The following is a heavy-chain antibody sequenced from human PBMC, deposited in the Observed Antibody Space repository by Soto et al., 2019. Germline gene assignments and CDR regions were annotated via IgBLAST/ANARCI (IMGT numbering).Heavy chain of an antibody. D-gene: IGHD3-10*01. CDR3: AGGNTYYYGSGSYDY. V-gene: IGHV3-30-3*01. Sequence: GGSLRLSCAASGFTFSSCGMHWVRQAPGKGLEWVAVISYDGSNKYYADSVKGRFTISRDNSKNTLYLQMNSLRAEDTAVYYCAGGNTYYYGSGSYDYWGQGTLVTVSS. J-gene: IGHJ4*02. CDR1: GFTFSSCG. CDR2: ISYDGSNK.